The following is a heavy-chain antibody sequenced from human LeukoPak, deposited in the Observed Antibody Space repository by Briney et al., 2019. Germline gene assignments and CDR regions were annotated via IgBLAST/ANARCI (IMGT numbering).Heavy chain of an antibody. CDR3: ARGRSPYCSSTSCYSSGLYGMDV. V-gene: IGHV4-34*01. D-gene: IGHD2-2*01. CDR2: INHSGST. J-gene: IGHJ6*02. CDR1: GGSFSGYY. Sequence: SETLSLTCAVYGGSFSGYYWSWIRQPPGNGLEWIGEINHSGSTNYNPSLKSRVTISVDTSKNQFSLKLSSVTAADTAVYYCARGRSPYCSSTSCYSSGLYGMDVWGQGTTVTVSS.